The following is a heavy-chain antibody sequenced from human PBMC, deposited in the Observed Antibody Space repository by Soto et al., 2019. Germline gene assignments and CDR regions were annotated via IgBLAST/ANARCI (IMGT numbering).Heavy chain of an antibody. J-gene: IGHJ5*02. D-gene: IGHD3-10*01. CDR1: GGSFGTNY. CDR3: AHDPAGRGPFDP. V-gene: IGHV4-59*03. CDR2: TYHTGST. Sequence: SETLSLTCTISGGSFGTNYWSWIRQAPGKGLEWIGYTYHTGSTKYNPSLKSRATISVDTSKNKFSLTLNSAAAADTAVYYCAHDPAGRGPFDPWGQGTLVTVSS.